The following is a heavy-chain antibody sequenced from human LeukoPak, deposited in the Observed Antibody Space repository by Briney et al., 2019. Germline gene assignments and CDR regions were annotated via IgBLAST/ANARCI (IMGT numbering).Heavy chain of an antibody. J-gene: IGHJ4*02. V-gene: IGHV1-18*01. CDR2: ISAYNGNT. CDR1: VYTYTSYG. CDR3: ARGITTVRGVMKFDY. Sequence: ASVKVSCKASVYTYTSYGISWVRQAPGQGLEWMGWISAYNGNTNYAQKLQGRVTMTTDTSTSTAYMELRSLRSDDTAVYYCARGITTVRGVMKFDYWGQGTLVTVSS. D-gene: IGHD3-10*01.